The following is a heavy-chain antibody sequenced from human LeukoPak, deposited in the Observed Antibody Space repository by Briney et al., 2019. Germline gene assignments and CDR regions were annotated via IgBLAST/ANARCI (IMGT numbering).Heavy chain of an antibody. CDR1: GFTFSNYA. J-gene: IGHJ2*01. CDR2: INFRGGTT. V-gene: IGHV3-23*01. Sequence: GGSLRLSCAASGFTFSNYAMSWVRQAPGKGLEWVSSINFRGGTTYYADSVKGRSTISRDSSRNTLFLHMNTLRAEDTAIYYCAKDRTVGASYWYFDLWGRGTLVTVSS. CDR3: AKDRTVGASYWYFDL. D-gene: IGHD1-26*01.